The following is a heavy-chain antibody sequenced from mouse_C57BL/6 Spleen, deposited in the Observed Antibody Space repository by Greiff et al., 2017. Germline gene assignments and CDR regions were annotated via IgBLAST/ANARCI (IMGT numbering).Heavy chain of an antibody. D-gene: IGHD1-1*01. Sequence: EVKLMESGPGLVKPSQSLSLTCSVTGYSITSGYYWNWIRQFPGNKLEWMGYISYDGSNNYNPSLKNRISITRDTSKNQFFLKLNSVTTEDTATYYCAILLRSDYFDYWGQGTTLTVSS. J-gene: IGHJ2*01. CDR1: GYSITSGYY. CDR2: ISYDGSN. CDR3: AILLRSDYFDY. V-gene: IGHV3-6*01.